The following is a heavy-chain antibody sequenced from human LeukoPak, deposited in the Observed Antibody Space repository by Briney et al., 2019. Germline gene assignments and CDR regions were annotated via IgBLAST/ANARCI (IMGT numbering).Heavy chain of an antibody. Sequence: ASVKVSCKASGGTFSSYAISWVRQAPGQGLEWVGRIIPILGIANYAQKFQGRVTITADKSTSTAYMELSSLRSDDTAVYYCARDTVVPAAIPKFDPWGQGTLVTVSS. CDR3: ARDTVVPAAIPKFDP. V-gene: IGHV1-69*04. CDR2: IIPILGIA. D-gene: IGHD2-2*01. J-gene: IGHJ5*02. CDR1: GGTFSSYA.